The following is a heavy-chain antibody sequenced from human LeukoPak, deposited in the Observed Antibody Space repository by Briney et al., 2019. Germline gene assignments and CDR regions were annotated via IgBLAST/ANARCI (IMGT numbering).Heavy chain of an antibody. Sequence: GGSLRLSCAASGFTFSTYAMTWVRQAPGKGLEWVSTINSGGSTYYADSVKGRFTISRHNAKNSLYLQLNSLRVEDTALYYCARVSAHAGIAVAASDYWGQGTLVTVSS. V-gene: IGHV3-21*01. CDR1: GFTFSTYA. D-gene: IGHD6-19*01. CDR3: ARVSAHAGIAVAASDY. CDR2: INSGGST. J-gene: IGHJ4*02.